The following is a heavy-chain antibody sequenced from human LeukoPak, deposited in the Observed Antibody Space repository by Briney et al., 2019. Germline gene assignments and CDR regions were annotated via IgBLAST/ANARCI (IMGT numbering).Heavy chain of an antibody. D-gene: IGHD5-24*01. J-gene: IGHJ3*02. CDR2: ISSSSSYI. Sequence: PGGSLRLSCAASGFTFSSYSMNWVRQAPGKGLEWVSSISSSSSYIYYADSVKGRFTISRDNAKNSLYLQMNSLRAEDTAVYYCARDRSGRDGYNFGAFDIWGQGTMVTVSS. CDR1: GFTFSSYS. CDR3: ARDRSGRDGYNFGAFDI. V-gene: IGHV3-21*01.